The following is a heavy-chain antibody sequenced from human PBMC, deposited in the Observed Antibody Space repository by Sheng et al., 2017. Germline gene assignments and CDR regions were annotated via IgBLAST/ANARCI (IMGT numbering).Heavy chain of an antibody. CDR2: IIPIFGTA. CDR1: GGTFSSYA. J-gene: IGHJ6*02. D-gene: IGHD2-2*01. CDR3: ASYSGPESPIVVVPVYYYYGMDV. Sequence: QVQLVQSGAEVKKPGSSVKVSCKASGGTFSSYAISWVRQAPGQGLEWMGGIIPIFGTANYAQKFQGRVTITADESTSTVYMELSSLRSEDTAVYYCASYSGPESPIVVVPVYYYYGMDVWDQGP. V-gene: IGHV1-69*01.